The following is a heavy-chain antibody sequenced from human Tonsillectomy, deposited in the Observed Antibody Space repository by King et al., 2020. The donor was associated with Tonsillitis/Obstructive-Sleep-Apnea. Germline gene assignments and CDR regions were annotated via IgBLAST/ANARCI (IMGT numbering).Heavy chain of an antibody. Sequence: VQLVESGGGGVQPGRSLRLSCAASGFTFSNYGMHWVRQAPGKGLEWVAVISYDGSNKYYADSVKGRFTISRDNSKNMLYLQMNSLRAEDTAVYYCAKDRWAASEFDYWGQGTLVTVSS. J-gene: IGHJ4*02. CDR1: GFTFSNYG. CDR2: ISYDGSNK. CDR3: AKDRWAASEFDY. D-gene: IGHD2-15*01. V-gene: IGHV3-30*18.